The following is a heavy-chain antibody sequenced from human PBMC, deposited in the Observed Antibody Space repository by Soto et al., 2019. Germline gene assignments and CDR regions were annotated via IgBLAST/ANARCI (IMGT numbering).Heavy chain of an antibody. D-gene: IGHD4-17*01. V-gene: IGHV1-46*03. Sequence: QVQLVQSGAEVKKPGASVKVSCKASGYTFTSYYMHWVRQAPGQGLEWMGIINPSGGSTSYAQKFQGRVTMPRDTATSTVYMELSSLRSEDTAVYYCARDAYGGNSGGDFDYWGQGTLVTVSS. CDR2: INPSGGST. CDR1: GYTFTSYY. J-gene: IGHJ4*02. CDR3: ARDAYGGNSGGDFDY.